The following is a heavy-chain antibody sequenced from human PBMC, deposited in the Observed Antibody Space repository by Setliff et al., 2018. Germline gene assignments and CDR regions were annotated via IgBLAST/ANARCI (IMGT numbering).Heavy chain of an antibody. Sequence: ASVKVSCKASSYTFSSYGISWVRQAPGQGLEWMGWISAYNGDTNYAQNLQGRVTMTTDTSTSTAYMELRSLRSDDTAVYYCARDRRNIVVAVVNAAFDIWDQGTMVTVSS. D-gene: IGHD2-15*01. J-gene: IGHJ3*02. CDR2: ISAYNGDT. CDR1: SYTFSSYG. V-gene: IGHV1-18*01. CDR3: ARDRRNIVVAVVNAAFDI.